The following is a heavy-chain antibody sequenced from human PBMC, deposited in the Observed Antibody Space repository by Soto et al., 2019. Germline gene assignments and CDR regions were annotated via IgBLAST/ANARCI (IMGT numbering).Heavy chain of an antibody. D-gene: IGHD2-2*01. J-gene: IGHJ6*02. CDR2: IYYSGIT. CDR3: ARGVLALDIEVGPGSRYGMDV. Sequence: QVQLQESGPGLVKPSETLSLICTVSGGSVSSGSYYWSWIRQPPGKGLEWIGYIYYSGITNYNPSLKSRVTILVDTCKNQCSLKLSSVTAADTAVYYCARGVLALDIEVGPGSRYGMDVWGQGTTVTVSS. CDR1: GGSVSSGSYY. V-gene: IGHV4-61*01.